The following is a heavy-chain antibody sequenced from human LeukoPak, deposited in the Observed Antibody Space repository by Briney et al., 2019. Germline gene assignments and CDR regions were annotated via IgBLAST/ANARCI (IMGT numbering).Heavy chain of an antibody. V-gene: IGHV1-2*02. Sequence: ASVKVSCKASGYSFTAYYTHWVRQAPGQGLEWMGWIEPNSGDPNYAEKFQGRVTMTRDTSIRTVFLNLPSLRSDDTAMYYCARALGRTVRYDGFDIWGQGTVVTVSS. D-gene: IGHD3/OR15-3a*01. CDR3: ARALGRTVRYDGFDI. CDR1: GYSFTAYY. J-gene: IGHJ3*02. CDR2: IEPNSGDP.